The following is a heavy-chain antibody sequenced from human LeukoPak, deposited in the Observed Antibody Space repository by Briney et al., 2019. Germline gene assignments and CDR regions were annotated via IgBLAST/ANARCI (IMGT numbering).Heavy chain of an antibody. V-gene: IGHV3-66*01. Sequence: GGSLRLSFAASGFTVSSNYMSWVRQAPGKGLEWVSVIYSGGSTYYADSVKGRFTISRDNSKNTLYLQMNSLRAEDTAVYYCAKDYYDSSGYYLGDYWGQGTLVTVSS. D-gene: IGHD3-22*01. CDR1: GFTVSSNY. CDR3: AKDYYDSSGYYLGDY. CDR2: IYSGGST. J-gene: IGHJ4*02.